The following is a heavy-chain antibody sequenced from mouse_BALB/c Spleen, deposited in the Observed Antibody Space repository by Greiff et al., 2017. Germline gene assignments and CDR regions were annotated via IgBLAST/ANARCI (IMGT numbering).Heavy chain of an antibody. CDR3: ARSAGTNYAMDY. CDR1: GYTFTSYW. Sequence: QVQLQQSGADLAKPGASVKMSCKASGYTFTSYWMHWVKQRPGQGLEWIGYINPSTGYTEYNQKFKDKATLTADKSSSTAYMQLSSLTSEDSAVYYCARSAGTNYAMDYWGQGTSVTVSS. D-gene: IGHD4-1*01. CDR2: INPSTGYT. J-gene: IGHJ4*01. V-gene: IGHV1-7*01.